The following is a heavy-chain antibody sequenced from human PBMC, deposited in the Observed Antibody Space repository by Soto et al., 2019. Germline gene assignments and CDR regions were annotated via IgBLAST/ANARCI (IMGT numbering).Heavy chain of an antibody. CDR3: TTARPSNPHLWFGESRPEIGFDY. CDR1: GFTFSNAW. J-gene: IGHJ4*02. CDR2: IKSKTDGGTT. D-gene: IGHD3-10*01. V-gene: IGHV3-15*07. Sequence: PGGSLRLSCAASGFTFSNAWMNWVRQAPGKGLEWVGRIKSKTDGGTTDYAAPVKGRFTISRDDSKNTLYLQMNSLKTEDTAVYYCTTARPSNPHLWFGESRPEIGFDYWGQGALVTVSS.